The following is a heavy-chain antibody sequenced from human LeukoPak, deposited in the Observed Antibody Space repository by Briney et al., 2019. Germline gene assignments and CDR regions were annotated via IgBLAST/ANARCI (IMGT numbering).Heavy chain of an antibody. J-gene: IGHJ4*02. CDR2: INHSGST. D-gene: IGHD2/OR15-2a*01. CDR1: GGSFSGYY. Sequence: SETLSLTCAVYGGSFSGYYWSWIRQPPGKGLEWIGEINHSGSTNYNPSLKSRVTISVDTSKNQFSLKLSSVTAADTAVYYCASRPFSSLDYWGQGTLVSVSS. V-gene: IGHV4-34*01. CDR3: ASRPFSSLDY.